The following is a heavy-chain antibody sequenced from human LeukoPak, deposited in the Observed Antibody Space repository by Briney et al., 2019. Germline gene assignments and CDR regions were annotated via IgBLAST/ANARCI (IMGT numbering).Heavy chain of an antibody. CDR3: ARVGIAAAGGDAFDI. J-gene: IGHJ3*02. V-gene: IGHV3-48*03. D-gene: IGHD6-13*01. Sequence: GGSLRLSCAASGFTVNTFEMNWVRQAPGKGLELVSYISRSGSTIYYADSVKGRFTISRDNAKNSLYLQMNSLRAEDTAVYYCARVGIAAAGGDAFDIWGQGTKVTVSS. CDR2: ISRSGSTI. CDR1: GFTVNTFE.